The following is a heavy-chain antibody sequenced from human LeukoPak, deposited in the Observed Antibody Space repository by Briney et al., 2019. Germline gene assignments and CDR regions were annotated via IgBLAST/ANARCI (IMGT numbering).Heavy chain of an antibody. J-gene: IGHJ4*02. CDR2: ISSSGSTI. CDR1: GFTFSSYE. V-gene: IGHV3-48*03. Sequence: PGGSLRLSCAASGFTFSSYEMNWVRQVPGKGLEWVSYISSSGSTIYYADSVKGRFTISRDNAKNSLYLQMNSLRAEDTAVYYCARDPYYFDYWGQGTLVTVSS. CDR3: ARDPYYFDY.